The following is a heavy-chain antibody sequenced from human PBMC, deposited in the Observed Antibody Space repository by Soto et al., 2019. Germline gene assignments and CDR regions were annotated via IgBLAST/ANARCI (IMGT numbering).Heavy chain of an antibody. J-gene: IGHJ2*01. CDR2: ISGGGDAK. CDR1: GFTYSSYA. Sequence: EVQLLESGGGLVQPGGSLRLSCATSGFTYSSYAMSWVRQAPGKGLEWVSGISGGGDAKFYADSVKCRVTISRDNSKNPLYLQMNSLRAEDTALYCCAKKVSGPVTSGAYWYFDLCGRGTLVTVSS. D-gene: IGHD4-17*01. V-gene: IGHV3-23*01. CDR3: AKKVSGPVTSGAYWYFDL.